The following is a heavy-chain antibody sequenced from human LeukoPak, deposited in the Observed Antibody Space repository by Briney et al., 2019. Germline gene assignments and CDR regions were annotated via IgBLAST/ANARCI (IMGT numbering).Heavy chain of an antibody. Sequence: GGSLRLSCAASGFTFSSYSMNWVRQAPGKGLEWVSSISSSSSYIYYADSVKGRFTISRDNAKNSLYLQMNSLRAEDTAVYYCARGGLYYYDSSGYQGGWGQGTLVTVSP. D-gene: IGHD3-22*01. CDR2: ISSSSSYI. J-gene: IGHJ4*02. CDR1: GFTFSSYS. CDR3: ARGGLYYYDSSGYQGG. V-gene: IGHV3-21*01.